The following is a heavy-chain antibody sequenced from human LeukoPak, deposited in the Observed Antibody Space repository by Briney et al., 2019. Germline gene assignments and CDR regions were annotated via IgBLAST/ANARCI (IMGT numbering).Heavy chain of an antibody. CDR3: ARDNYYDSSGYYYDLDY. CDR1: GFTFSSDW. Sequence: PGGSLRLSCAASGFTFSSDWMSWVRQAPGKGLEWVANIKQDGSEKYYVDSVKGRFTISRDNAKNSLYLQMNSLRAEDTAVYYCARDNYYDSSGYYYDLDYWGQGTLVTVSS. J-gene: IGHJ4*02. D-gene: IGHD3-22*01. V-gene: IGHV3-7*01. CDR2: IKQDGSEK.